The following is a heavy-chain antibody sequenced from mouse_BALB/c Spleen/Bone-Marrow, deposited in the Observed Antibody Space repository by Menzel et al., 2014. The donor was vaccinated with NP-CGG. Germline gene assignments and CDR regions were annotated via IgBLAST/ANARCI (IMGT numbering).Heavy chain of an antibody. D-gene: IGHD2-1*01. CDR1: GYTFTSYW. V-gene: IGHV1-7*01. J-gene: IGHJ4*01. CDR2: INPSTGYT. Sequence: QVQLQQSGAELAKPGASVKMSCKASGYTFTSYWMHWVKQRPGQGLEWIGYINPSTGYTDYNQKFNDKATLTADKSSSTAYMQLSSLTSKDSADYYCARGNPLYAMDYWGQGTSVTVSS. CDR3: ARGNPLYAMDY.